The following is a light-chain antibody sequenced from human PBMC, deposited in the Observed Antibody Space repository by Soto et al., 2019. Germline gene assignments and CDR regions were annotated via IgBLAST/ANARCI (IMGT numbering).Light chain of an antibody. V-gene: IGLV2-11*01. Sequence: QSALTQPRSVSGSPGQSVTISCTGTNSDVGGYNYVSWYQQHPGKAPKVMIYDVSRRPSGVPDRFSGSKSGNTASLTISGLQAEDEADYYCCSYASAYNFWVFGGGTKPTVL. CDR1: NSDVGGYNY. J-gene: IGLJ3*02. CDR3: CSYASAYNFWV. CDR2: DVS.